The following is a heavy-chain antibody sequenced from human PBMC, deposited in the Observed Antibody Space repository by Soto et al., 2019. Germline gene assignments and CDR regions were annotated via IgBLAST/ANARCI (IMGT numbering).Heavy chain of an antibody. CDR2: INSDGSST. V-gene: IGHV3-74*01. Sequence: EVPLVESGGGLVQPGGSLRLSCAASGFTFSSYWMHWVRQAPGKGLVWVSRINSDGSSTNYADSVKGRFTISRDNAKNTLYLQMNSLRAEDTAVYYCARDLRFSSSWFLIGWFDPWGQGTLVTVSS. J-gene: IGHJ5*02. D-gene: IGHD6-13*01. CDR1: GFTFSSYW. CDR3: ARDLRFSSSWFLIGWFDP.